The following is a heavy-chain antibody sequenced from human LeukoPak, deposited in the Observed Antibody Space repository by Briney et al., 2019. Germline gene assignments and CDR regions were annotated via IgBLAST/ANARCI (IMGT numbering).Heavy chain of an antibody. CDR3: ARGLYDFWSGPPQYWFDP. D-gene: IGHD3-3*01. J-gene: IGHJ5*02. CDR2: IYTSGST. V-gene: IGHV4-61*02. Sequence: PSQTLSLTCTVSGGSISSGSYYWSWIRQPAGKGLEWIGRIYTSGSTNYNPSLKSRVTISVDTSKNQFSLKLSSVTAADTAVYYCARGLYDFWSGPPQYWFDPWGQGTLVTVSS. CDR1: GGSISSGSYY.